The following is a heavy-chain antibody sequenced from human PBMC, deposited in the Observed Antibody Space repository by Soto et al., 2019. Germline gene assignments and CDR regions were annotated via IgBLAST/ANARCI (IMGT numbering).Heavy chain of an antibody. CDR1: CYTFTSYG. CDR3: SRQEGYCTNGVCGGSGDYYGMDI. Sequence: ASVKVACEASCYTFTSYGISWVRQAPGQGLEWMGXISAYNGNTNYAQNLQGRVXMTXXTSTSTAYMELRSLRSDETSVYYYSRQEGYCTNGVCGGSGDYYGMDIWGQGTTVTVSS. D-gene: IGHD2-8*01. J-gene: IGHJ6*02. V-gene: IGHV1-18*04. CDR2: ISAYNGNT.